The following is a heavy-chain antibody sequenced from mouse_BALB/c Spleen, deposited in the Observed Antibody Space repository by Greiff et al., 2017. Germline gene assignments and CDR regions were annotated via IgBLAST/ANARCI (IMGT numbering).Heavy chain of an antibody. CDR1: GYAFTNYL. Sequence: VQGVESGAELVRPGTSVKVSCKASGYAFTNYLIEWVKQRPGQGLEWIGVINPGSGGTNYNEKFKGKATLTADKSSSTAYMQLSSLTSDDSAVYFCASMITLPWFAYWGQGTLVTVSA. D-gene: IGHD2-4*01. CDR3: ASMITLPWFAY. CDR2: INPGSGGT. V-gene: IGHV1-54*01. J-gene: IGHJ3*01.